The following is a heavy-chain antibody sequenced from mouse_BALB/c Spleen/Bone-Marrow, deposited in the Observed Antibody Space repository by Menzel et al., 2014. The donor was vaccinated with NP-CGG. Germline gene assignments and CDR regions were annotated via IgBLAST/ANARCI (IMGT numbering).Heavy chain of an antibody. D-gene: IGHD2-14*01. CDR3: ARSDYRYGPLAN. Sequence: VQLQQSGAELVMPGASVKMSCKASGYTFTDYWMHWVKQRPGQGLEWIGAIDTSDSYISYNQKFKGKATLTVDESSSTAYMQLSSLTSEDSAVYHFARSDYRYGPLANWGQGTLVPVSA. V-gene: IGHV1-69*01. CDR1: GYTFTDYW. J-gene: IGHJ3*01. CDR2: IDTSDSYI.